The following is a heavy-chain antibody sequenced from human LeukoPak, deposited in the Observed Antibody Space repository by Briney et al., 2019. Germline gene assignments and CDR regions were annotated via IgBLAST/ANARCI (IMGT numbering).Heavy chain of an antibody. CDR2: ISSSSTYK. V-gene: IGHV3-21*01. Sequence: GGSLRLSCAASGFTFSSYSMNWVRQAPGKGLEWVSSISSSSTYKYYADSVKGRFTISRDNAKNSLYLQMNSLRAEDTAVYYCARDSGSYPHDAFDIWGQGTMVTVSS. CDR3: ARDSGSYPHDAFDI. D-gene: IGHD1-26*01. CDR1: GFTFSSYS. J-gene: IGHJ3*02.